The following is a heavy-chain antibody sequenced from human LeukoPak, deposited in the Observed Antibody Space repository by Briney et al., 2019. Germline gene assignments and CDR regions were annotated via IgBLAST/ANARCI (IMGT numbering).Heavy chain of an antibody. D-gene: IGHD1-1*01. CDR1: GFTFSSYE. Sequence: GGSLRLSCAASGFTFSSYEMNWVRQAPGKGLEWVSYISSSGSPIYYADSVKGRFAISRDNAKNSLYLQMNSLRAEDTAVYYCARGSVQLEGQDYYYYGMDVWGQGTTVTVSS. V-gene: IGHV3-48*03. CDR3: ARGSVQLEGQDYYYYGMDV. CDR2: ISSSGSPI. J-gene: IGHJ6*02.